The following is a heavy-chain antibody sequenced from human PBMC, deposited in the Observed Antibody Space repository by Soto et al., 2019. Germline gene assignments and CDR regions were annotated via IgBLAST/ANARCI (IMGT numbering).Heavy chain of an antibody. D-gene: IGHD5-12*01. J-gene: IGHJ4*02. CDR3: TTGSEWLRTFDY. CDR2: IKSKTDGGTT. V-gene: IGHV3-15*01. Sequence: EVQLVESGGGLVQPGGSLRLSCAASGFTFSNAWMSWVRQAPGKGLEWVGRIKSKTDGGTTDYAAPVKGRFTISRXXSKNTLYLQMNSLKTEDTAVYYCTTGSEWLRTFDYWGQGTLVTVSS. CDR1: GFTFSNAW.